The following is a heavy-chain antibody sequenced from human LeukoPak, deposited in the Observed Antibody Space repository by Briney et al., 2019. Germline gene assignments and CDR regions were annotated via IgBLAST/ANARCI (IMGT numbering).Heavy chain of an antibody. J-gene: IGHJ4*02. V-gene: IGHV3-7*04. CDR2: INKDGGLQ. D-gene: IGHD1-1*01. CDR3: VKDYHWNQFDY. CDR1: GFTFTGYS. Sequence: GGSLRLSCVASGFTFTGYSMNWVRQAPGKGLEWVANINKDGGLQNYADSVKCRFIISRDNSKNSLYLQMNSLRDEDTAVYYCVKDYHWNQFDYWGQGALVTVSS.